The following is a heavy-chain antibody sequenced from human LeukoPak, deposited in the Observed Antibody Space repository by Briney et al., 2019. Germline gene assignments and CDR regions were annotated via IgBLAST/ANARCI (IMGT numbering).Heavy chain of an antibody. Sequence: SETLSLTCTVSGGSLTSYYWSWIRQPPGKGLEWIGFMYFSGSANYSPSLKSRVTISVDRSKNQFSLNLSSVTAADTAVYYCARRQWPSNWFDVWGQGTLVTVSS. D-gene: IGHD6-19*01. CDR1: GGSLTSYY. J-gene: IGHJ5*02. V-gene: IGHV4-59*01. CDR2: MYFSGSA. CDR3: ARRQWPSNWFDV.